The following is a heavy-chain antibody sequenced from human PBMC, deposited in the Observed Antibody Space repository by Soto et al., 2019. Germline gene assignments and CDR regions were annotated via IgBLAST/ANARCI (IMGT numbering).Heavy chain of an antibody. Sequence: GGSLRLSCAASGFTFGSYAMSWVRQAPGKGLEWVSAISGSGGSTYYADSVKGRFTISRDNSKNTLYLQMNSLRAEDTAVFYCAKDRTNYYDITVYTPDAFDIWGQGTMVTVSS. J-gene: IGHJ3*02. CDR1: GFTFGSYA. CDR3: AKDRTNYYDITVYTPDAFDI. D-gene: IGHD3-22*01. CDR2: ISGSGGST. V-gene: IGHV3-23*01.